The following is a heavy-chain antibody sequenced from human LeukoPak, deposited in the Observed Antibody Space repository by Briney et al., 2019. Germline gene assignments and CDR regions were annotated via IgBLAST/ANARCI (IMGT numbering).Heavy chain of an antibody. J-gene: IGHJ5*02. Sequence: GGSLRLSCAASGFTFSSYSMNWVRQAPGKGLEWVSSISSSSSCIYYADSVKGRFTISRDNAKNSLYLQMNSLRAEDTAVYYCARDPERGWFDPWGQGTLVTVSS. CDR1: GFTFSSYS. V-gene: IGHV3-21*01. CDR3: ARDPERGWFDP. CDR2: ISSSSSCI. D-gene: IGHD5-24*01.